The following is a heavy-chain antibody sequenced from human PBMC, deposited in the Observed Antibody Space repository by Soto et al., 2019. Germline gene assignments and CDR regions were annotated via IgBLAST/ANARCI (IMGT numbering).Heavy chain of an antibody. D-gene: IGHD2-21*01. CDR3: ARARRLGGGRACFDS. CDR1: NASVSSPSTY. Sequence: QVQLQESGPGLVTPSQTLSLTCTVTNASVSSPSTYWTLLRQRPGGGLEWIGAIHSSGTPYFHPALMSRVANSLDPSKNELSLMLTSVPPADTPVYYCARARRLGGGRACFDSWGRGSLVTVSS. CDR2: IHSSGTP. V-gene: IGHV4-31*03. J-gene: IGHJ4*02.